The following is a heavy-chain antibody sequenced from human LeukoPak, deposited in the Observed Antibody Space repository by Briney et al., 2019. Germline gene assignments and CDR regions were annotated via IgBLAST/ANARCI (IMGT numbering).Heavy chain of an antibody. D-gene: IGHD3-10*01. CDR2: IWYDGSNK. J-gene: IGHJ4*02. CDR1: GFTFSSYG. Sequence: PGRSLRLSCAASGFTFSSYGMHWVRQAPGKGLEWVAVIWYDGSNKYYADSVKGRFTISRDNSKNTLYLQMNSLRAEDTAVYCCANEVRGEFDYWGQGTLVTVSS. CDR3: ANEVRGEFDY. V-gene: IGHV3-33*06.